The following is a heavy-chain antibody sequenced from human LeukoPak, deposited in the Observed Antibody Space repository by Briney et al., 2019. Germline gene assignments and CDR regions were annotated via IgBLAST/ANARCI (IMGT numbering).Heavy chain of an antibody. CDR3: AKSLTDYCYSIGYYSDY. D-gene: IGHD3-22*01. J-gene: IGHJ4*02. Sequence: GGSLSLPCAASGCTLSRWATKCVRQAPGKGLEWVSAISGSGGSTYYADSVKGRFTISRDNSKNTLYLQMHSLRADDTAVYYGAKSLTDYCYSIGYYSDYWGQGTLVTVSS. V-gene: IGHV3-23*01. CDR2: ISGSGGST. CDR1: GCTLSRWA.